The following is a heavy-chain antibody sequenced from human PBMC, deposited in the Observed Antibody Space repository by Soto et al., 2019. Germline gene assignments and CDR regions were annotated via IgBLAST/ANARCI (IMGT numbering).Heavy chain of an antibody. CDR1: GGPISSGGYY. J-gene: IGHJ6*02. V-gene: IGHV4-31*03. Sequence: PSETLSLTCTVSGGPISSGGYYWSWIRQHPGKGLEWIGYIYYSGSTYYNPSLKSRVTISVDTSKNQCSLKLSSVTAADTALYYCARERNYDSSGYSYYYGMDVWDQGTTVTVSS. D-gene: IGHD3-22*01. CDR2: IYYSGST. CDR3: ARERNYDSSGYSYYYGMDV.